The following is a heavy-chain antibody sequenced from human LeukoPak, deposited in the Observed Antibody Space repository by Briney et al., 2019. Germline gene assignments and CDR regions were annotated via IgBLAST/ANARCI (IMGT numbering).Heavy chain of an antibody. V-gene: IGHV4-4*07. CDR3: GAESERWLVRS. D-gene: IGHD6-19*01. CDR2: IYTSGRT. Sequence: SETLSLTCTVSGGSINTYYWSWIRQPAGKGLEWIGRIYTSGRTNYNPSLKSRVTMSVDTSKNQFSLKLTSVTAADTAVYYCGAESERWLVRSWGQGTLVTVSS. CDR1: GGSINTYY. J-gene: IGHJ4*02.